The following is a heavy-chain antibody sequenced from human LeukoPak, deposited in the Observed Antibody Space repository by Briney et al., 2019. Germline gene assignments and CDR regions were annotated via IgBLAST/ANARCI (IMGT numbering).Heavy chain of an antibody. V-gene: IGHV4-39*01. CDR2: IYYSGST. Sequence: NPSETLSLTCTVSGGSISSSSYYWGWIRQPPGKGLEWIGSIYYSGSTYYNPSLKSRVTISVDTSKNQFSLKLSSVTAADTAVYYCARHGSSLRLHQYNWFDPWGQGTLVTVSS. J-gene: IGHJ5*02. CDR3: ARHGSSLRLHQYNWFDP. D-gene: IGHD4-11*01. CDR1: GGSISSSSYY.